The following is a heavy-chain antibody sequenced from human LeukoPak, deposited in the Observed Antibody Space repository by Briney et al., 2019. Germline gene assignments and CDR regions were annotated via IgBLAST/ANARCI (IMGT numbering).Heavy chain of an antibody. J-gene: IGHJ4*02. D-gene: IGHD3-22*01. CDR1: GFTFDDYA. CDR2: ISWNSGSI. CDR3: AKDYDSSGYALCYFDY. Sequence: PGGSLRLSCAASGFTFDDYAMHWVRQAPGKGLEWVSGISWNSGSIGYADSVKGRFTISRDNAKNSLYLQMNSLRAEDTALYYCAKDYDSSGYALCYFDYWGQGTLVTVSS. V-gene: IGHV3-9*01.